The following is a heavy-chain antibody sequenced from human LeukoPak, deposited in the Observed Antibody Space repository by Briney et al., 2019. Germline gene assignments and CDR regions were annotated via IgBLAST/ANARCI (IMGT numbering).Heavy chain of an antibody. CDR3: ARPTTSGWSLCFDY. CDR2: TSSDGNNK. Sequence: GGSLRLSCAASGFTFSSYTMHWARQAPGKGLEWVAVTSSDGNNKYYADSVKGRFTISRDNSKNTLYLRMNSLRAEDTAVYFCARPTTSGWSLCFDYWGQGTLVTVSS. D-gene: IGHD6-19*01. J-gene: IGHJ4*02. V-gene: IGHV3-30-3*01. CDR1: GFTFSSYT.